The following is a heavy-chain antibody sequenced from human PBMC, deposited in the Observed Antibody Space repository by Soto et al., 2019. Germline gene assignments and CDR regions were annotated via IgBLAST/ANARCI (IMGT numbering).Heavy chain of an antibody. CDR2: IYYSGST. D-gene: IGHD1-7*01. CDR1: GGSISSYY. V-gene: IGHV4-59*01. CDR3: ARLQRELRLFDY. Sequence: SETLSLTCTVSGGSISSYYWSWIRQPPGKGLEWIGYIYYSGSTNYNPSLKSRVTISVDTSKNQFSLKLSSVTAADTAVYYCARLQRELRLFDYWGQGTLVTVSS. J-gene: IGHJ4*02.